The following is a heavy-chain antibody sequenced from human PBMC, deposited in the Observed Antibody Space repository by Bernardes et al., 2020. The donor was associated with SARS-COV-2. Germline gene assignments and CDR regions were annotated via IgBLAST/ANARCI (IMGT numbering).Heavy chain of an antibody. D-gene: IGHD3-10*01. CDR2: INSDGSNT. J-gene: IGHJ6*02. CDR3: ARKTGHDYGMDV. CDR1: GFTVRRYW. Sequence: GGALRLSCAASGFTVRRYWMDWVRPAPGGGGVWGSRINSDGSNTIYADSVKGRFTISSDRSKNTVYLQMNSLRVEDTAVYYCARKTGHDYGMDVWGQGTTVAVSS. V-gene: IGHV3-74*01.